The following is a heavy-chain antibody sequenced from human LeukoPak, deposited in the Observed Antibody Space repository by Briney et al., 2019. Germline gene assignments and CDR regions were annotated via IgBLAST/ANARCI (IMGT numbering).Heavy chain of an antibody. CDR2: IHDSGST. V-gene: IGHV4-59*01. CDR3: AREPIHDSSGPKNWFDP. J-gene: IGHJ5*02. D-gene: IGHD3-22*01. Sequence: SETLSLTCTVSGGTISSYYWNWIRQPPGKGLEWIGYIHDSGSTKYNPSLKSRVTISVDTSKNQFSLKLNSVTAADTAVYYCAREPIHDSSGPKNWFDPWGQGTLVTVSS. CDR1: GGTISSYY.